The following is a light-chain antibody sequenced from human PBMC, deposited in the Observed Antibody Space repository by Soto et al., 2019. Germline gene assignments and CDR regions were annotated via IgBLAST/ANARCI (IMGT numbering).Light chain of an antibody. V-gene: IGKV3-11*01. CDR3: QQRSNWPPKYT. Sequence: EIVLTPSPATLSLSPGERATLSCRASQSVSRYLAWYQQKPGQAPRLLIYDASNRATGIPARFSGSGSGTGFTLTISSLEPEDFAVYYCQQRSNWPPKYTFGQGTKLEI. CDR1: QSVSRY. J-gene: IGKJ2*01. CDR2: DAS.